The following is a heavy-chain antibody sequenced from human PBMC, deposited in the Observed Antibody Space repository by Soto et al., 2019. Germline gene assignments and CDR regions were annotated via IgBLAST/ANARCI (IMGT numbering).Heavy chain of an antibody. D-gene: IGHD3-10*01. CDR2: IYTSGAT. Sequence: QVQLQESGTGLVKPSETLSLPCTVSGDSISSYYWNWIRQPAGKGLEWIGRIYTSGATNYHPSLRSRVTMSLDTAKNQLSLELSSVTAADPAVYYCARRASGSGRHFDNWGQGTLVTVSS. CDR3: ARRASGSGRHFDN. J-gene: IGHJ4*02. CDR1: GDSISSYY. V-gene: IGHV4-4*07.